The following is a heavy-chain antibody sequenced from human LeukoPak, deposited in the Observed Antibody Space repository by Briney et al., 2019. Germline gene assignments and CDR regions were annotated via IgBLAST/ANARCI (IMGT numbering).Heavy chain of an antibody. V-gene: IGHV3-7*01. D-gene: IGHD2-21*02. J-gene: IGHJ3*02. CDR3: ARDLDTYVVLTAYDTFDI. CDR2: IKQDGSEK. Sequence: GGSLRLFCGASGFTFSNYWMSWFRQAPGKGLEWVANIKQDGSEKYYMNSVKGRFTISRDNAKNSLYLQMNSLRGEDTAVYYCARDLDTYVVLTAYDTFDIWGQGTMVTVSS. CDR1: GFTFSNYW.